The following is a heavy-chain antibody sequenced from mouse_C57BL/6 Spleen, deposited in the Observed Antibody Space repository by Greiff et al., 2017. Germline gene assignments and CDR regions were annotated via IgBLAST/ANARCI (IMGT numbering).Heavy chain of an antibody. CDR3: ARKYYGSSSFAY. D-gene: IGHD1-1*01. J-gene: IGHJ3*01. CDR2: FTMYSDAT. CDR1: YFAFMASA. Sequence: LQQSGAELVRPGSSVKLSCKASYFAFMASAMHWVKQRPGHGLEWIGSFTMYSDATEYSENFKGKATLTANTSSSTAYMELSSLTSEDSAVFYCARKYYGSSSFAYWGQGTLVTVSA. V-gene: IGHV1-49*01.